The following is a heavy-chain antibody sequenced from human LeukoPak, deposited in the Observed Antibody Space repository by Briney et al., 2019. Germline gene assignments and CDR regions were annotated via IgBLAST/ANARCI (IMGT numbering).Heavy chain of an antibody. CDR3: ARVAFGLYVMDV. J-gene: IGHJ6*02. D-gene: IGHD3-16*01. Sequence: PGGSLRLSCAASGFTFSTYGMTWVRQAPGKGLEWVSSISSDSNYIYYADSLKGRFTISRDNAKNSLYLQMISLRAEDTAVYYCARVAFGLYVMDVWGQGTTVTVSS. V-gene: IGHV3-21*01. CDR2: ISSDSNYI. CDR1: GFTFSTYG.